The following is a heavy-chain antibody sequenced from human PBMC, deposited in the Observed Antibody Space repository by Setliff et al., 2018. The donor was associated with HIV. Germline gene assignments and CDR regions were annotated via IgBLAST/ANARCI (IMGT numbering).Heavy chain of an antibody. J-gene: IGHJ4*02. CDR1: GYTFTGYY. CDR2: INPKSGGT. Sequence: ASVKVSCKASGYTFTGYYMHWLRQAPGQGLEWMGWINPKSGGTHYAQKFQGRATMTRDTSITTVYMELSRLRSDDTAVYYCARDSEAGVWGQGTLVTVSS. V-gene: IGHV1-2*02. D-gene: IGHD3-10*01. CDR3: ARDSEAGV.